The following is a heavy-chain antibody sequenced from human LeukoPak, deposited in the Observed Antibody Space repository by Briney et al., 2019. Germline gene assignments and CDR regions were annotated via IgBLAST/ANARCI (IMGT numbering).Heavy chain of an antibody. J-gene: IGHJ6*03. D-gene: IGHD3-10*01. Sequence: PGGSLRLSCAASGFTFSSYGMHWVRQAPGKGLEWVAFIRYDGSNKYYADSVKGRFTISRDNSKNTLYLQMNSLRAEDTAVYYCAKDELAWGSGSSYYYYYYMDVWGKGTTVTVSS. CDR2: IRYDGSNK. CDR1: GFTFSSYG. V-gene: IGHV3-30*02. CDR3: AKDELAWGSGSSYYYYYYMDV.